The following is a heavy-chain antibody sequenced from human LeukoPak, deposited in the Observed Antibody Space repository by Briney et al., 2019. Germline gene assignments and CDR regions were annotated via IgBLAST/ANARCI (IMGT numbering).Heavy chain of an antibody. J-gene: IGHJ3*02. CDR1: GYTFTSYD. CDR2: MNPNSGNT. V-gene: IGHV1-8*02. CDR3: ARSDTSSGWSGDAFDI. Sequence: ASVKVSCKASGYTFTSYDINWVRQATGQGLEWMGWMNPNSGNTGYAQKFQGRVTMTRDMSTSTVYMELSSLRSEDTAVYYCARSDTSSGWSGDAFDIWGQGTMVTVPS. D-gene: IGHD6-19*01.